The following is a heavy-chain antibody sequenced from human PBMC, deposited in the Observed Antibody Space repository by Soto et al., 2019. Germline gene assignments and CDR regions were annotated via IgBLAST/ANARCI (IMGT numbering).Heavy chain of an antibody. D-gene: IGHD2-8*01. CDR1: GGTFSSYT. V-gene: IGHV1-69*08. Sequence: QVQLVQSGAEVKKPGSSVKVSCKASGGTFSSYTISWVRQAPGQGLEWMGRIIPILGIANYAQKFQGRVTITADKSTSTAYMELSSLRSEDTAVYYCARDVGTKGKHDYWGQGPLVTFSS. CDR3: ARDVGTKGKHDY. J-gene: IGHJ4*02. CDR2: IIPILGIA.